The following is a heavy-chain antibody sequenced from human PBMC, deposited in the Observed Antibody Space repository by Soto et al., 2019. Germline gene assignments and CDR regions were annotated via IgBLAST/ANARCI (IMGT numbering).Heavy chain of an antibody. CDR1: GGTFSSYA. J-gene: IGHJ4*02. CDR2: IIPIFGTA. V-gene: IGHV1-69*13. D-gene: IGHD3-22*01. CDR3: AAGSSGFWAARFSAY. Sequence: SVKVSCKASGGTFSSYAISWVRQAPGQGLEWMGGIIPIFGTANYAQKFQGRVTITADESTSTAYMELSSLRSEDTAVYYCAAGSSGFWAARFSAYWGLGTLVTVSS.